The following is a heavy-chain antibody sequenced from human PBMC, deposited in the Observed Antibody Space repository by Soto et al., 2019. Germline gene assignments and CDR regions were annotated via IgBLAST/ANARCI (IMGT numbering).Heavy chain of an antibody. J-gene: IGHJ3*01. Sequence: QVQLVQSGAEVKKPGSSVKVSCTASGGTFNTYIITWVRQAPGQGLEWMGGIIPSFGTANYAPKFRGRVTITADDSTTTVYMEVSSLRSEATAVYFCATVETPGGGPPASPTPQAFVVWGQGTEVTVSS. CDR1: GGTFNTYI. CDR3: ATVETPGGGPPASPTPQAFVV. CDR2: IIPSFGTA. V-gene: IGHV1-69*01. D-gene: IGHD2-21*02.